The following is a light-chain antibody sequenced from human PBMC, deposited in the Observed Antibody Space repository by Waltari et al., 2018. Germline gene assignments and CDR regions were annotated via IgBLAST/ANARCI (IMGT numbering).Light chain of an antibody. Sequence: SSRATQNRYKYLAWYQHKPGQAPRLLIYDASSRATGIPDRFSGSGSGTDFSLTISRLEPEDFAVYYCQKDGSLPATFGQGTKVEIK. CDR2: DAS. J-gene: IGKJ1*01. CDR1: QNRYKY. V-gene: IGKV3-20*01. CDR3: QKDGSLPAT.